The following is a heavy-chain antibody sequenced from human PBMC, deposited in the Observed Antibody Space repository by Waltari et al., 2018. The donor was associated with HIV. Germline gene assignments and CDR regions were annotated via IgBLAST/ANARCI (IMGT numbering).Heavy chain of an antibody. CDR3: ASGYSSSWRFDYYYYGMDV. Sequence: EVQLVESGGGLVQPGGSLRLSCAASGFTFSRYWMHWVRQAPGKVLVWVARINSDGSSTSYADSVKGRFTISRDNAKNTLYLQMNSLRAEDTAVYYCASGYSSSWRFDYYYYGMDVWGQGTTVTVSS. D-gene: IGHD6-13*01. CDR2: INSDGSST. V-gene: IGHV3-74*01. J-gene: IGHJ6*02. CDR1: GFTFSRYW.